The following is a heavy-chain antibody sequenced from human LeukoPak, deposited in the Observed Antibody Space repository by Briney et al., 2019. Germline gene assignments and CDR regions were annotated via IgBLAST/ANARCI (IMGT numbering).Heavy chain of an antibody. Sequence: GASVKVSCKASGGTFSSYAISWVRQAPGQGLEWMGRIIPILGIANYAQKFQGGVTITADKSTSTAYMELSSLRSEDTAVYYCARAAGYYDSSGGFDYWGQGTLVTVSS. V-gene: IGHV1-69*04. D-gene: IGHD3-22*01. CDR2: IIPILGIA. CDR1: GGTFSSYA. CDR3: ARAAGYYDSSGGFDY. J-gene: IGHJ4*02.